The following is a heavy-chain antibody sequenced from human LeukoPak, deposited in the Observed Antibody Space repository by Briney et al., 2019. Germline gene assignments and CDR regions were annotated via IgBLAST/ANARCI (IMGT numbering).Heavy chain of an antibody. Sequence: GGSLRLSCAASGFRFSSYEMNWVRQAPGRGLEWVSYIGNTGRTIYYVDSVKGRFAVSRDNAKNSLYLQMNSLRAEDTAIYYCVRGDRYFFDYWGQGTLVTVSS. CDR2: IGNTGRTI. V-gene: IGHV3-48*03. CDR3: VRGDRYFFDY. CDR1: GFRFSSYE. D-gene: IGHD1-14*01. J-gene: IGHJ4*02.